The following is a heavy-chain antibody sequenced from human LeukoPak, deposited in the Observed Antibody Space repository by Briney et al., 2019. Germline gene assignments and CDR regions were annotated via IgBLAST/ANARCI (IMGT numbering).Heavy chain of an antibody. CDR1: GFTFSSYW. Sequence: PGGSLRLSCAASGFTFSSYWMSWVRQAPGKRLEWVANTKQDGSEKYYVDSVKGRFTISRDNAKNSLYLQMNSLRAEDTAVYYCARDRKVVAARYYVVGAFDIWGQGTMVTVSS. V-gene: IGHV3-7*01. CDR2: TKQDGSEK. D-gene: IGHD2-15*01. J-gene: IGHJ3*02. CDR3: ARDRKVVAARYYVVGAFDI.